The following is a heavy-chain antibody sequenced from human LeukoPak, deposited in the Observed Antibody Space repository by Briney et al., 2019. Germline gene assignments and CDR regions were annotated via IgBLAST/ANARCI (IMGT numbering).Heavy chain of an antibody. V-gene: IGHV3-73*01. Sequence: GGSLRLSCAASGFTFSGSAMPWVRQASGKGLEWVGRIRSKANSYATAYAASVKGRFTISRDDSKNTAYLQMNSLKTEDTAVYYCTSSGWSGDYWGQGTLVTVSS. D-gene: IGHD6-19*01. CDR2: IRSKANSYAT. CDR1: GFTFSGSA. CDR3: TSSGWSGDY. J-gene: IGHJ4*02.